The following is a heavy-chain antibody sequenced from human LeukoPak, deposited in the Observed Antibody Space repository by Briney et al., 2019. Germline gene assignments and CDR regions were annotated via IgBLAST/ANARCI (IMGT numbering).Heavy chain of an antibody. CDR1: GFTFDDYA. D-gene: IGHD6-19*01. CDR2: ISWKSGSI. V-gene: IGHV3-9*01. J-gene: IGHJ3*02. CDR3: AKDISGWPYDAFDI. Sequence: GGSLRLSCAASGFTFDDYAMHWVRQAPGKGLEWVSGISWKSGSIGYADSVKGRFTISRDNAKNSLYLQMNSLRAEDTALYYCAKDISGWPYDAFDIWGQGTMVTVSS.